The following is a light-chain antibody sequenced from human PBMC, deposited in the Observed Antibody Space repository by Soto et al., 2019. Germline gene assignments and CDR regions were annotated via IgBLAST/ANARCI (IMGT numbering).Light chain of an antibody. CDR2: KAS. CDR3: QHYSGYST. J-gene: IGKJ2*01. V-gene: IGKV1-5*03. CDR1: QSLSSW. Sequence: DIQMPQSPSTLSASVGDTVTITCRASQSLSSWLAWYQHKPGKAPKLLISKASSLESGVPSRFSGSGSGTEFTLTISSLQPDDFATYHCQHYSGYSTFGQGTKLEIK.